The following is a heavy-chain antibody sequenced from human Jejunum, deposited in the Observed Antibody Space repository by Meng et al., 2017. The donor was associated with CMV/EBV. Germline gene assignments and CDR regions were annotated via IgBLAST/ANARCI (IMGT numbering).Heavy chain of an antibody. D-gene: IGHD3-3*01. J-gene: IGHJ4*02. CDR1: GITFNNAW. CDR3: AWDIANFLNK. CDR2: LKSKADGGTI. V-gene: IGHV3-15*01. Sequence: EVQLVGSGGGLVKPGGSLRLSCAASGITFNNAWMRWVRQAPGKGLELVGRLKSKADGGTIDYAAPVKGRFTISRDDSKNTVYLQMNSLEIEDTAVYYCAWDIANFLNKWGQGALVTVSS.